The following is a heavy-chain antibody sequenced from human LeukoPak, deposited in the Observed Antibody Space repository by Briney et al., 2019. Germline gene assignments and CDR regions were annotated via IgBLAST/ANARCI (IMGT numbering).Heavy chain of an antibody. D-gene: IGHD3-10*01. J-gene: IGHJ4*02. CDR3: ARRGMVRGAVDY. CDR1: GFTFSNYW. Sequence: PGGSLRLSCAASGFTFSNYWMSWVRQAPGKGLEWVANIKQDGSEKYYVDSVKGRFTISRDNAKNSLYLQMNSLRAEDTAVYYCARRGMVRGAVDYWGQGTLVTVSS. V-gene: IGHV3-7*01. CDR2: IKQDGSEK.